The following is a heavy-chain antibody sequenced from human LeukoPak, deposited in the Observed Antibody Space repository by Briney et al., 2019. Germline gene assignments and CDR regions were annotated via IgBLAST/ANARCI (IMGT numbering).Heavy chain of an antibody. J-gene: IGHJ5*02. Sequence: GRSLRLSCAASGFTFSTYGMHWVRQAPGKGLEWVAVISYDGNNQFYGDSVKGRFTISRDNFKNTLSLEMNSLRVEDTAVYYCARDFHGSGSYHTFDPWGQGTLVTVSS. V-gene: IGHV3-30*03. CDR2: ISYDGNNQ. CDR3: ARDFHGSGSYHTFDP. D-gene: IGHD3-10*01. CDR1: GFTFSTYG.